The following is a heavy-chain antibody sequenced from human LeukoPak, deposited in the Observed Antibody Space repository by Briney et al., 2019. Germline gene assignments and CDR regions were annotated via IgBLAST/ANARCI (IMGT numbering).Heavy chain of an antibody. CDR1: GGSFSGYY. Sequence: PSETLSLTCAVYGGSFSGYYWSWIRQPPEKGLEWIGEINHSGSTNYNPSLKSRVTISVDTSKNQLSLKLSSVTAADTAVYYCARRGRLPNDYWGQGTLVTVSS. CDR2: INHSGST. V-gene: IGHV4-34*01. D-gene: IGHD6-25*01. J-gene: IGHJ4*02. CDR3: ARRGRLPNDY.